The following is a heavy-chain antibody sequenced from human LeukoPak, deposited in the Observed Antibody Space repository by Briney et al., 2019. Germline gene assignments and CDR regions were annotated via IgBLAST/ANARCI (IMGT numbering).Heavy chain of an antibody. Sequence: PGGSLRLSCAASGFTFDDYAMHWVRQAPGKGLEWVSGISWNSGSIGYADSVKGRFTISRDNAKNSLYLQTNSLRAEDMALYYCAKDIGYDFWSGYLDYWGQGTLVTVSS. CDR3: AKDIGYDFWSGYLDY. J-gene: IGHJ4*02. CDR1: GFTFDDYA. CDR2: ISWNSGSI. D-gene: IGHD3-3*01. V-gene: IGHV3-9*03.